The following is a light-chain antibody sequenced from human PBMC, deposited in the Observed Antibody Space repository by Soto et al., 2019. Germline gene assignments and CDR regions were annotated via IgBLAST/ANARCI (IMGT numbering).Light chain of an antibody. CDR3: QQYDQWWT. CDR2: GAS. V-gene: IGKV3-15*01. CDR1: QSVSSN. J-gene: IGKJ1*01. Sequence: EIVVTQSPATLSVSPRERATLSCRASQSVSSNLAWYQQKPGQAPRLLIDGASIRATGIPARFSGSGSGTEYSLTISSLQSEDFGVYFCQQYDQWWTFCQGTKVDI.